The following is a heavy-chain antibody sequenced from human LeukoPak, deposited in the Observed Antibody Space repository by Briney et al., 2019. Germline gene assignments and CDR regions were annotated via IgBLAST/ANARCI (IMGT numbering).Heavy chain of an antibody. CDR1: GGTFSSYA. J-gene: IGHJ3*02. D-gene: IGHD6-13*01. V-gene: IGHV1-69*13. Sequence: ASVKVSCKASGGTFSSYAISWVRQAPGQGLEWMGGIIPIFGTANYAQKFQGRVTITADESTSTAYMELSSLRSEDTAVYYCARDARGAAAADDAFDIWGQGTMVTVSS. CDR2: IIPIFGTA. CDR3: ARDARGAAAADDAFDI.